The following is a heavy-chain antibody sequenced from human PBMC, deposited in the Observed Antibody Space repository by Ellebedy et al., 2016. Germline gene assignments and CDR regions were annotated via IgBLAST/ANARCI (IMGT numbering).Heavy chain of an antibody. CDR3: ARDLSGGNSNWFNP. V-gene: IGHV4-59*12. D-gene: IGHD4-23*01. Sequence: SETLSLXXTVSGGSISSYYWSWIRQPPGKGLEWIGYIYYSGSTNYNPSLKSRVTMSVDTSKNQFSLKLSSVTAADTAVYYCARDLSGGNSNWFNPWGQGTLVTVSS. J-gene: IGHJ5*02. CDR1: GGSISSYY. CDR2: IYYSGST.